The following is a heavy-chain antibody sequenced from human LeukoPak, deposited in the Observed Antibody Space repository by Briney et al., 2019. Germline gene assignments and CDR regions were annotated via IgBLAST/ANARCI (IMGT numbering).Heavy chain of an antibody. CDR1: GFTVSSNY. J-gene: IGHJ4*02. Sequence: PGGSLRLSCAASGFTVSSNYMSWVRQASEKGLEWVSILYSGGSAYYADSVKGRFTISRDNSKNTLYLQMNSLRVEDTAVYYCARDLITFGGVIVNFDYWGQGTLVTVSS. CDR2: LYSGGSA. D-gene: IGHD3-16*02. CDR3: ARDLITFGGVIVNFDY. V-gene: IGHV3-53*01.